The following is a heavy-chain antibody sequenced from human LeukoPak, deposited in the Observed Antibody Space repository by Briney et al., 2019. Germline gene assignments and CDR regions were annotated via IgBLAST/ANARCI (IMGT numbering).Heavy chain of an antibody. D-gene: IGHD6-19*01. CDR2: ISSDSSYI. J-gene: IGHJ4*02. CDR3: ASLPWLVRWIYY. V-gene: IGHV3-21*01. CDR1: GFTFSSYS. Sequence: GGSLRLSCAASGFTFSSYSMNWVRQAPGEGREWVSSISSDSSYIDYADSVKGRFTISRDNARNSLYLQMNNLRAEDTAVYFCASLPWLVRWIYYWGQGTLVTVSS.